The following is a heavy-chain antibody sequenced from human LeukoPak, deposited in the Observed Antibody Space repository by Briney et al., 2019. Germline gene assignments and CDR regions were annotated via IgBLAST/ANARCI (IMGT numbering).Heavy chain of an antibody. Sequence: SETLSLTCTVSAYSITNDNYWIWIRQSPGTGPEWIGSIYHSGTAYYNPSLKSRVTISVDTSKNQFSLKLNSVTATNTAVYYCAKEVARRTGGFDPWGQGTLVTVSS. CDR3: AKEVARRTGGFDP. V-gene: IGHV4-38-2*02. D-gene: IGHD3/OR15-3a*01. J-gene: IGHJ5*02. CDR1: AYSITNDNY. CDR2: IYHSGTA.